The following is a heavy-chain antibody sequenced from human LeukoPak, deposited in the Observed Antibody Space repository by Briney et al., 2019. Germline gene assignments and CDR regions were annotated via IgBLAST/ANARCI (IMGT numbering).Heavy chain of an antibody. J-gene: IGHJ4*02. CDR2: IYDIGST. Sequence: PSETLSLTCTVSGASISNDYWNWFRQPPGKGLEWIGYIYDIGSTNYNPSLKNRLTISLDTSKNQFSLKLSSVTAADTAVYYCARYDRRDGYINWGQGTLVTVSS. D-gene: IGHD5-24*01. CDR3: ARYDRRDGYIN. V-gene: IGHV4-59*01. CDR1: GASISNDY.